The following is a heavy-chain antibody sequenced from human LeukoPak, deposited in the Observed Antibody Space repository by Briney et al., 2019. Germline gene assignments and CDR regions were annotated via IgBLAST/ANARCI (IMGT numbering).Heavy chain of an antibody. CDR2: ISTGGGST. CDR1: GFTFRSYT. D-gene: IGHD1-1*01. Sequence: PGGSLRLSCAASGFTFRSYTMSWVRQAPGKGLEWVSGISTGGGSTYYADSVKGRFTISRDNSKSTLYLQMNSLRAEDTAVYYCANGYNTVWNGSDYWGQGTPVTVSS. V-gene: IGHV3-23*01. J-gene: IGHJ4*02. CDR3: ANGYNTVWNGSDY.